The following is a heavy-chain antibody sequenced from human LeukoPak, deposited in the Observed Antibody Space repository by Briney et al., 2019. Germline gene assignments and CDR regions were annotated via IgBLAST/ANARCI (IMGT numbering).Heavy chain of an antibody. CDR3: ARESGYYGSGFDP. D-gene: IGHD3-10*01. Sequence: GGSLRLSCAASGFTFSSYWMHWIRQAPGKGLVWVSRIKSDGSSTNYADSVKGRFNISRDNAKNTLYLQMNSLRAEDTAVYYRARESGYYGSGFDPWGQGTLVTVSS. J-gene: IGHJ5*02. CDR2: IKSDGSST. CDR1: GFTFSSYW. V-gene: IGHV3-74*01.